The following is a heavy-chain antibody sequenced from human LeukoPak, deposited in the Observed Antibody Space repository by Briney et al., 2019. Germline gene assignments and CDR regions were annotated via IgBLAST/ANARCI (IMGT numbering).Heavy chain of an antibody. Sequence: ASVKVSCKASGYTFTSYGISWVRPAPGQGLEWMGWISAYNGNTNYAQKFQGRVTITADKSTSTAYMELSSLRSEDTAVYYCAAELYSGTYGRCCSFAFWGQGTLVTVSS. CDR3: AAELYSGTYGRCCSFAF. J-gene: IGHJ4*02. CDR2: ISAYNGNT. CDR1: GYTFTSYG. D-gene: IGHD1-26*01. V-gene: IGHV1-18*01.